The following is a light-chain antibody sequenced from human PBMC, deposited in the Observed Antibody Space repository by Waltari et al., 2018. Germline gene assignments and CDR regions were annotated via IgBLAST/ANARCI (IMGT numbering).Light chain of an antibody. Sequence: DIQMTQSPSTLSASVGDRITITCRASQSISDWLTWYQQKPGKAPKVLIYKAFTLESGVPSRFSGSVFGTEFTLTISSLQPDDFTTYYCQQYNTFSVTFGGGTKVEIK. CDR3: QQYNTFSVT. CDR1: QSISDW. CDR2: KAF. J-gene: IGKJ4*01. V-gene: IGKV1-5*03.